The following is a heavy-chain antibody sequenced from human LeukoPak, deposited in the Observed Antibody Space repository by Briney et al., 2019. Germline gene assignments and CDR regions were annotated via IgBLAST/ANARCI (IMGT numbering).Heavy chain of an antibody. J-gene: IGHJ4*02. CDR2: IIVSGTT. CDR3: AKGSVGNADFAS. CDR1: GFTFSSFS. D-gene: IGHD6-25*01. Sequence: PEGSLRLSCAASGFTFSSFSMNWVRQAPGKGLEWVSSIIVSGTTYYADSVKGRFTISRDSFRGTLFLQMDSLRVEAAAVYFCAKGSVGNADFASWGQGALVTVSS. V-gene: IGHV3-23*01.